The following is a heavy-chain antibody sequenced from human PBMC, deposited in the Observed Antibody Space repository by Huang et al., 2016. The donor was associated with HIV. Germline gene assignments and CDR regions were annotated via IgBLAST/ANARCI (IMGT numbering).Heavy chain of an antibody. J-gene: IGHJ5*02. CDR3: VRDQGRLAVGGIDNWFDP. CDR2: FYDSGTT. V-gene: IGHV4-59*02. D-gene: IGHD6-19*01. Sequence: QVRLQESGPGLVTPSETLSLSCTVSGDSVSSHYWGWIRHPPGKGLEWVGTFYDSGTTKDTPRLKSRITISVDTSKNGFSLNITSVSAADTAMYVCVRDQGRLAVGGIDNWFDPWGQGALVTVSS. CDR1: GDSVSSHY.